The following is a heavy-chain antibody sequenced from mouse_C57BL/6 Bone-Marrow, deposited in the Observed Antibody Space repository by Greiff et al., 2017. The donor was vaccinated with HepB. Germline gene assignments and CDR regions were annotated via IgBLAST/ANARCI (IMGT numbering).Heavy chain of an antibody. V-gene: IGHV5-16*01. CDR3: ARGRGYYGSSPAWFAY. J-gene: IGHJ3*01. D-gene: IGHD1-1*01. Sequence: EVQVVESEGGLVQPGSSMKLSCTASGFTFSDYYMAWVRQVPEKGLEWVANINHDGSSTYYLDSLKSRFIFSRDNAKNTLYLQMSSLQSEDTATDYCARGRGYYGSSPAWFAYWGQGTLVTVSA. CDR1: GFTFSDYY. CDR2: INHDGSST.